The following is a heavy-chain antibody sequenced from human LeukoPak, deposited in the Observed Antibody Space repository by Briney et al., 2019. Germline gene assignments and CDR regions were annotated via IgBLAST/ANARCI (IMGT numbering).Heavy chain of an antibody. Sequence: SETLSLTCTVSGASTSSYYWSWIRQPPGEGLEWIGYISDSGTTIYNPSLKSRVTISVDTPKNQFSLRLNSVTAADTAVYYRASHTAVTIFDYWGQGTLVTVSS. CDR1: GASTSSYY. J-gene: IGHJ4*02. CDR3: ASHTAVTIFDY. V-gene: IGHV4-59*08. CDR2: ISDSGTT. D-gene: IGHD4-17*01.